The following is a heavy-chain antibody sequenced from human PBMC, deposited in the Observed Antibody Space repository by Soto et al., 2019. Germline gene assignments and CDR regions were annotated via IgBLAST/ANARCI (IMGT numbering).Heavy chain of an antibody. V-gene: IGHV4-30-2*01. Sequence: SETLSLTCAVSGGFISSGDSSWSRIRQPPGRGLEWIGHIYHGGTTFYNPSLKSRVAISEDRSKNQFSLNLSSVTAADTAIYYCATRITVFGLLIPPFDPWGQGTQVTVSS. CDR3: ATRITVFGLLIPPFDP. D-gene: IGHD3-3*01. CDR1: GGFISSGDSS. CDR2: IYHGGTT. J-gene: IGHJ5*02.